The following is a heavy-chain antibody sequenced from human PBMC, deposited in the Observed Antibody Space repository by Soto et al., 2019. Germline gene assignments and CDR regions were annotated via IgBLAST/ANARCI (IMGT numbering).Heavy chain of an antibody. CDR2: ISRGGDSA. CDR1: GLMFSSYG. D-gene: IGHD2-8*02. CDR3: AKDGDIVLLAADF. Sequence: EVQLLESGGGLVPPGGSLRLSCVASGLMFSSYGMTWVRQAPGKGLEWVSGISRGGDSAYYADYVKGRFTIYRDNSKKTVYLQMNSLRAEDTAVYYCAKDGDIVLLAADFWGQGTLVTVSS. J-gene: IGHJ4*02. V-gene: IGHV3-23*01.